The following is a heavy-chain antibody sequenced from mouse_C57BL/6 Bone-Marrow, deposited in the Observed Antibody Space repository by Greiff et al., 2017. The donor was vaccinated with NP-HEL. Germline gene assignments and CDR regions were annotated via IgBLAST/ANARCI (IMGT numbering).Heavy chain of an antibody. J-gene: IGHJ2*01. Sequence: QVQLQQPGAELVKPGASVKVSCKASGYTFTSYWMHWVKQRPGQGLEWIGRIHPSDSDTNYNQKFKGKATLTVDKSSSTAYMQLSSLTSEDSAVYYCAISVTTVAYYLDYWGQGTTLTVSS. CDR1: GYTFTSYW. D-gene: IGHD1-1*01. CDR3: AISVTTVAYYLDY. V-gene: IGHV1-74*01. CDR2: IHPSDSDT.